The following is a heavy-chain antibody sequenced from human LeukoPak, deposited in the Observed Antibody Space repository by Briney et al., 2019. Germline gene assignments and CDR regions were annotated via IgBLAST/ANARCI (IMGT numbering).Heavy chain of an antibody. CDR1: GGSIISYS. J-gene: IGHJ5*02. Sequence: PSETLSLTCPVSGGSIISYSWSWIRQPAGRGREWIGRIYTMGSTNYNPSLKSRVTMSVDTSKNQFSLKLSSVTAADTAVYYCARDSWYYDSSGYYEPGWFDPWGQGTLVTVSS. V-gene: IGHV4-4*07. CDR3: ARDSWYYDSSGYYEPGWFDP. D-gene: IGHD3-22*01. CDR2: IYTMGST.